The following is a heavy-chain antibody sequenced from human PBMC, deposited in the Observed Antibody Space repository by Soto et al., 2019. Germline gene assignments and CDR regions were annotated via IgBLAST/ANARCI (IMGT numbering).Heavy chain of an antibody. Sequence: ASVKVSCKASGYTFTSYDINWVRQATGQGLEWMGWMNPNSGNTGYAQKFQGRVTMTRKTSISTAYMELSSLRSEDTAVYYCARSYKRFVLRYLDWPSTLGEDYMDVWGKGTTVTVSS. J-gene: IGHJ6*03. V-gene: IGHV1-8*01. CDR3: ARSYKRFVLRYLDWPSTLGEDYMDV. D-gene: IGHD3-9*01. CDR2: MNPNSGNT. CDR1: GYTFTSYD.